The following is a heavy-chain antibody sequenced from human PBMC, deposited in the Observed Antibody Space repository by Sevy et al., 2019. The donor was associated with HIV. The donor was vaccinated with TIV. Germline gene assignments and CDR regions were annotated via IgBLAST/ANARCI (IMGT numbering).Heavy chain of an antibody. D-gene: IGHD3-3*02. Sequence: GGSLRLSCAASGFPFGTYAMHWVRQAPGKGLEWLGVLSNEGNVYHSADSVKGRFPISRDNSRNTLSLQMNNLRVDDTAVYYCARDPTIFGLVRGYCDYWGQGTLVTVSS. CDR3: ARDPTIFGLVRGYCDY. V-gene: IGHV3-30-3*01. CDR2: LSNEGNVY. CDR1: GFPFGTYA. J-gene: IGHJ4*02.